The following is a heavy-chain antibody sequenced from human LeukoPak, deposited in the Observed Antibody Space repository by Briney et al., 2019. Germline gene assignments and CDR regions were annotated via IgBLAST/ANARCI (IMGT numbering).Heavy chain of an antibody. V-gene: IGHV4-34*01. Sequence: SETLSLTCADYGGSFSGYYWSWIRQPPGKGLGRVGEINKSGITNYKPSLKNRVTISVATSKNQFSLKLGSVTAADTAVYYCARLPYDSSDQAHLFDYWGQGTLVTVSS. CDR2: INKSGIT. D-gene: IGHD3-22*01. J-gene: IGHJ4*02. CDR1: GGSFSGYY. CDR3: ARLPYDSSDQAHLFDY.